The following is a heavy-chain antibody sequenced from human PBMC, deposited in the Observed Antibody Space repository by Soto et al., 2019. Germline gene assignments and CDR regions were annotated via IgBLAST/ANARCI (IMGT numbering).Heavy chain of an antibody. Sequence: QVKLVQSGAEVTKPGASVKVSCKASGYTFTSYDINWVRQATGQGLEWMGWMSPNSGATGYAQKFQGRVTMTRDTSISTAYMELSNLSSEDTAIYYCARGVDAGVDVWGQGSTLTVSS. CDR2: MSPNSGAT. CDR3: ARGVDAGVDV. V-gene: IGHV1-8*01. J-gene: IGHJ6*02. D-gene: IGHD1-1*01. CDR1: GYTFTSYD.